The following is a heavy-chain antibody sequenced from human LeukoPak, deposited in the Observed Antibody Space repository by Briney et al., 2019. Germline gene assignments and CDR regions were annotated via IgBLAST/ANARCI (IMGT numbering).Heavy chain of an antibody. CDR2: IYHSGST. Sequence: SETLSLTCAVSGGSISSSNWWSWVRQPPGKGLEWIGEIYHSGSTNHNPSLKSRVTISVDKSKNQFSLKLSSVTAADTAVYYCARALKRSYGGNPGSWFDPWGQGTLVTVSS. J-gene: IGHJ5*02. V-gene: IGHV4-4*02. D-gene: IGHD4-23*01. CDR3: ARALKRSYGGNPGSWFDP. CDR1: GGSISSSNW.